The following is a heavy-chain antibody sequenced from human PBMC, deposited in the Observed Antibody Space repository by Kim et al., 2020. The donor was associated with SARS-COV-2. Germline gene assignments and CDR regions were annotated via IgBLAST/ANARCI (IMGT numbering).Heavy chain of an antibody. D-gene: IGHD6-19*01. J-gene: IGHJ5*02. CDR3: AKAAQWLVPSGWFDP. V-gene: IGHV3-9*01. Sequence: SWKGRFTISRDNAKNSLYLQMNSLRAEDTALYYGAKAAQWLVPSGWFDPWGQGTLVTVSS.